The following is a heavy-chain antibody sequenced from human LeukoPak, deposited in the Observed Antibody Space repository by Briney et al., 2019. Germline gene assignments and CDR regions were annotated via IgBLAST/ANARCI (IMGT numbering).Heavy chain of an antibody. CDR1: GGSFSSSDYY. D-gene: IGHD3-22*01. CDR2: IYYSGTT. CDR3: ARPMIDDAFDI. J-gene: IGHJ3*02. Sequence: SETLSLTCTVSGGSFSSSDYYWGWIRQPPGKGLEWIGSIYYSGTTYYNPSLKSRVTISVDTSKKQFSLKLRSVTAADTAVYYCARPMIDDAFDIWGQGTMVTVSS. V-gene: IGHV4-39*01.